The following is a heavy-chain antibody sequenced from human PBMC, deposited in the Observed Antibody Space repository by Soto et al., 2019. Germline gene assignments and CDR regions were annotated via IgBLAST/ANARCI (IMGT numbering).Heavy chain of an antibody. V-gene: IGHV1-69*13. Sequence: SVKVSCKASGGTFSSYAISWVRQAPGQGLEWMGGIIPIFGTANYAQKFQGRVTITADESTSTAYMELSSLRSEDTAVYYCARSIAVAGPFDYWGQGTLVTVSS. CDR1: GGTFSSYA. J-gene: IGHJ4*02. D-gene: IGHD6-19*01. CDR3: ARSIAVAGPFDY. CDR2: IIPIFGTA.